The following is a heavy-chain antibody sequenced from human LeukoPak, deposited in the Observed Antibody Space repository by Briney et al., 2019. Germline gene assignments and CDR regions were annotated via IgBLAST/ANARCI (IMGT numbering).Heavy chain of an antibody. CDR2: ISGSGGST. Sequence: GGSLRLSCAASGFTFSSYAMSWVRQAPGKGLEWVSAISGSGGSTYYADSVKGRFTISRDNSKNTLYLQMNRLRAEDTAVYYCAKTLRLAGCNGGSCYSGYYYYGMDVWGQGTTVTVSS. V-gene: IGHV3-23*01. CDR3: AKTLRLAGCNGGSCYSGYYYYGMDV. J-gene: IGHJ6*02. CDR1: GFTFSSYA. D-gene: IGHD2-15*01.